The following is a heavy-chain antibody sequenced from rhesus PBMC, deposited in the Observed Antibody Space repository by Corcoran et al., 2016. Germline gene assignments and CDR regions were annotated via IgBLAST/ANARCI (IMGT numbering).Heavy chain of an antibody. CDR3: ARDPHWVGGGRFDY. J-gene: IGHJ4*01. Sequence: QVQLQESGPGLVQPSETLSLTCAVSGGSISANYYWNWIRQPPGKGLEWIGKIYGIIGRTYCNPSLTSPITISKDTSSNQISLKLSSVTAAVTAVYYCARDPHWVGGGRFDYWGQGVLVTVSS. D-gene: IGHD2-39*02. CDR1: GGSISANYY. V-gene: IGHV4S9*01. CDR2: IYGIIGRT.